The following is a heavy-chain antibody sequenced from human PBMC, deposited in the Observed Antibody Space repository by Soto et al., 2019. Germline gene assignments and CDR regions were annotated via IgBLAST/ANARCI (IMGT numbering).Heavy chain of an antibody. V-gene: IGHV1-8*01. D-gene: IGHD5-18*01. CDR1: GYTFTSYD. J-gene: IGHJ6*03. Sequence: ASVKVSCKASGYTFTSYDINWVRQATGQGLEWMGWMNPNSGNTGYAQKFQGRVTMTRNTSISTAYMELSSLRSEDTAVYYCAIVDTAIGYYCYYMDVCGKGTTVTVPS. CDR3: AIVDTAIGYYCYYMDV. CDR2: MNPNSGNT.